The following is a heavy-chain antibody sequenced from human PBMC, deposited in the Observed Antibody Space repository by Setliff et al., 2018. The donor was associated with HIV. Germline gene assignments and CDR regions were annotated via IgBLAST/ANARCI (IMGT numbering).Heavy chain of an antibody. Sequence: PGGSLRLSCAVSGFTFSTYAMSWVRQAPGKGLEWVSTISAGGGSTYYADSVKGRFTISRDNSKNTLYLQMKSLRAEDTALYYCATDSPSFYWGQGTLVTVSS. CDR1: GFTFSTYA. CDR3: ATDSPSFY. CDR2: ISAGGGST. J-gene: IGHJ4*02. D-gene: IGHD2-2*01. V-gene: IGHV3-23*01.